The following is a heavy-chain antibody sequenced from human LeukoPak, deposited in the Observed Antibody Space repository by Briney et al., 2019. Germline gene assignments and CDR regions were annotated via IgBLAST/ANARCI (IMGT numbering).Heavy chain of an antibody. D-gene: IGHD2-15*01. CDR2: IYYSGST. Sequence: PSETLSLTCTVSGVSISSRSYYWGWIRQPPGKGLEWIGNIYYSGSTYYNPSLKSRVTISVDTSKNQFSLKLSSVTAADTAVYYCASHRSLYFGMDVWGQGTTVTVSS. J-gene: IGHJ6*02. CDR1: GVSISSRSYY. CDR3: ASHRSLYFGMDV. V-gene: IGHV4-39*01.